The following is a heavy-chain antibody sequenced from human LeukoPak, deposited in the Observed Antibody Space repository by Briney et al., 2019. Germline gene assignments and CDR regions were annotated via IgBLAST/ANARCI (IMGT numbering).Heavy chain of an antibody. V-gene: IGHV2-70*11. Sequence: RGSGPTLVKPTQTLTLTCTFSGFSLSTSGMCVSWIRQPPGKALEWLARIDWDDDKYYSTSLKTRLTISKDTSKNQVVLTMTNMDPVDTATYYCARQLGGISSGSYVSYWFDPWGQGTLVTVSS. CDR1: GFSLSTSGMC. CDR2: IDWDDDK. J-gene: IGHJ5*02. D-gene: IGHD3-10*01. CDR3: ARQLGGISSGSYVSYWFDP.